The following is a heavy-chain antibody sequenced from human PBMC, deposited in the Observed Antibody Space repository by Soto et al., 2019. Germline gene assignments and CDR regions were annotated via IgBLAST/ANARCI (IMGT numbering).Heavy chain of an antibody. CDR2: ISGSGSST. V-gene: IGHV3-23*01. D-gene: IGHD3-16*01. CDR1: GFTFGSYA. J-gene: IGHJ4*02. CDR3: ARPEISVSWGNGLDY. Sequence: GGSLRLSCAASGFTFGSYAMNWVRQAPGKGLEWVSAISGSGSSTYYADSVKGRFTISRDNSKNTLYLQMNSLRAEDTAIYYCARPEISVSWGNGLDYWGQGTLVTVSS.